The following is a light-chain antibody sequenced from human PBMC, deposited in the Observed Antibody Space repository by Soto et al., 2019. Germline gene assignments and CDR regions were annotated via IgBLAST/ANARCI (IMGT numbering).Light chain of an antibody. CDR1: QSISSW. J-gene: IGKJ1*01. CDR3: QQYNSYSA. Sequence: DIQMTQSPSTLSASVGDRVTITCRASQSISSWLSWYQQKPGKAPKLLIYDASSLEGGVPSRFSGSGSGTEFTLTISSLQPDDFATYYCQQYNSYSAFGQGTKGDIK. V-gene: IGKV1-5*01. CDR2: DAS.